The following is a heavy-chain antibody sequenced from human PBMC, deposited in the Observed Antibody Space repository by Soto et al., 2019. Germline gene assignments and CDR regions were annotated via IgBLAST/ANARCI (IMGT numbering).Heavy chain of an antibody. V-gene: IGHV1-69*01. CDR3: ARDPMARKFQGDSSGYPNYYYYYGMDV. CDR2: IIPIFGTA. Sequence: QVQLVQSGAAVKKPGSSVKVSCKASGGTFSSYAISWVRQAPGQGLEWMGGIIPIFGTANYAQKFQGRVTSTEHESTSTAYMELSSLRSEDTAVYYCARDPMARKFQGDSSGYPNYYYYYGMDVWGQGTTVTVSS. D-gene: IGHD3-22*01. J-gene: IGHJ6*02. CDR1: GGTFSSYA.